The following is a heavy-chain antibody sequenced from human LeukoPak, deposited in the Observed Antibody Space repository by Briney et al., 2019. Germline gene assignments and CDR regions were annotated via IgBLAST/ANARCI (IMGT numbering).Heavy chain of an antibody. J-gene: IGHJ3*02. CDR3: ARDEVKYNYGPGAFDI. Sequence: GASVKVSCKASGYTFTSYYMHWVRQAPGQGLEWMGIINPSGGSTTYAQKFQGRVTMTRDTSTSTVYMELSSLRSEDTVVYYCARDEVKYNYGPGAFDIWGQGTMVTVSS. CDR1: GYTFTSYY. CDR2: INPSGGST. V-gene: IGHV1-46*01. D-gene: IGHD5-18*01.